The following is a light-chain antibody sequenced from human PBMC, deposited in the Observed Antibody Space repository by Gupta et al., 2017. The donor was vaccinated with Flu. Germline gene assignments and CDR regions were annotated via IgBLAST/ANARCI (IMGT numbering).Light chain of an antibody. J-gene: IGKJ2*01. V-gene: IGKV3-20*01. CDR1: ESVSSNY. Sequence: EIVLTQSPDTLSLPPGERATLSCRASESVSSNYLAWYQQKPGQAPRLLIYGASSRAAGVPDRFSGGGYGTDFTLTINRLEPEDFAVYYCQQYARSSYTCGQGTKLEIK. CDR3: QQYARSSYT. CDR2: GAS.